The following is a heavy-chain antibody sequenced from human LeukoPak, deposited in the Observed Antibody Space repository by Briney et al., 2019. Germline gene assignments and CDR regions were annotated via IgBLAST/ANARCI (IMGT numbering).Heavy chain of an antibody. Sequence: GGCLRHSCAASGVTFSSDGKHWGRQAPGKGLEWVADISYDGTTTYSALSVKGLFPPSRHNSKNTLYLQMNSLRAADTAVYYCARDRRWLQFKGCSCFDYWGQGPPVTVSS. V-gene: IGHV3-30-3*01. CDR2: ISYDGTTT. CDR1: GVTFSSDG. CDR3: ARDRRWLQFKGCSCFDY. D-gene: IGHD5-24*01. J-gene: IGHJ4*02.